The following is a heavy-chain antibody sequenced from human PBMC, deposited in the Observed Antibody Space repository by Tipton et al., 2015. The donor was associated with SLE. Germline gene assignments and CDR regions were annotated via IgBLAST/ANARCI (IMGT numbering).Heavy chain of an antibody. D-gene: IGHD1-26*01. Sequence: QSGAEVKKPGASVKVSCKASGYTFTNYLIHWVRQAPGQGLEYMGIINPSGGGTSYAQKFQGRVTMTSDTSTNTVYMELSSLRSEDTAVYYCARDLPSGSSYGAMDVCRRGTTVTVSS. J-gene: IGHJ6*02. CDR1: GYTFTNYL. CDR2: INPSGGGT. CDR3: ARDLPSGSSYGAMDV. V-gene: IGHV1-46*01.